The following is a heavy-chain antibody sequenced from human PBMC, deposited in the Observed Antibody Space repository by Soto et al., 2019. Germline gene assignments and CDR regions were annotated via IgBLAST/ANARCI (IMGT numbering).Heavy chain of an antibody. CDR2: TYYRSKWYN. V-gene: IGHV6-1*01. Sequence: PSQTLSLTCAISGDSVSSNSAAWNWIRQSPSRGLEWLGRTYYRSKWYNDYALSLRSRITVNPDTSRNQFSLHLNSVTPEDTAVYYCARGTGDLRGVALNVWGQGTMVTVSS. CDR1: GDSVSSNSAA. CDR3: ARGTGDLRGVALNV. J-gene: IGHJ3*01. D-gene: IGHD7-27*01.